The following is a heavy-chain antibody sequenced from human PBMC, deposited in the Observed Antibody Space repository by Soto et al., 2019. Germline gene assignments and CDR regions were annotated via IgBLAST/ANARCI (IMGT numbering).Heavy chain of an antibody. V-gene: IGHV3-30*19. CDR2: TSYDGSNT. J-gene: IGHJ4*02. CDR1: GFTFRRVV. Sequence: QAQLVESGGGMVQPGTSLRLSCVGSGFTFRRVVIHWVRQAPGKGLEWVALTSYDGSNTYYDDSVKGPFTISRDNSRNTVDLQMDSLRREDTALYYCARWGTPGGLEVWGQGTLVSVSS. D-gene: IGHD3-16*01. CDR3: ARWGTPGGLEV.